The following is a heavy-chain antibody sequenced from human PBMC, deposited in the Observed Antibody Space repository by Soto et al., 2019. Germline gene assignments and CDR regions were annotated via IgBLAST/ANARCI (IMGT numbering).Heavy chain of an antibody. CDR3: ARGWRSYDVSCMDV. J-gene: IGHJ6*02. CDR1: GFTISDHY. Sequence: EVQLVESGGGLVKPGGSLRLSCAASGFTISDHYMDWVRQAPGKGLEWVGRTRNKANSYTTEYAASVKGRFTISRDDSKHPLYLQRNRLKTKDTAEYYCARGWRSYDVSCMDVWGQGATVTVSS. V-gene: IGHV3-72*01. D-gene: IGHD1-26*01. CDR2: TRNKANSYTT.